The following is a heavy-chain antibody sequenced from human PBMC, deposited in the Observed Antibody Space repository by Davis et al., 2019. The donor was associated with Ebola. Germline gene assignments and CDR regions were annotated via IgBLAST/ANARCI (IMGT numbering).Heavy chain of an antibody. D-gene: IGHD2-21*01. V-gene: IGHV4-39*02. CDR2: IFYSGTP. CDR1: GDSISDTNYF. Sequence: MPSETLSLTCTVSGDSISDTNYFWAWIRQPPGKGLEWIGSIFYSGTPYYNPFLKSRVTMSVDTSKNQFSVRLSSLTAADTALYYCAREETRGSIAGWFDPWGQGTLVTVSS. J-gene: IGHJ5*02. CDR3: AREETRGSIAGWFDP.